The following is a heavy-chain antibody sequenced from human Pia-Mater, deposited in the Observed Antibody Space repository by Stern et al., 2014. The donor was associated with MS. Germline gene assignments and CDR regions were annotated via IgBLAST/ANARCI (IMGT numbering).Heavy chain of an antibody. CDR2: IYWDDEK. CDR1: GFSLSTSGAG. CDR3: AHLFSDASSSWFDP. V-gene: IGHV2-5*02. J-gene: IGHJ5*02. Sequence: QVTLKESGPTLVKPTQTLTLTCTFSGFSLSTSGAGVTWIRQPPGKPWGGLAVIYWDDEKRYSPSLKTRLTITRDTSKSQAVLTMTSMDPVDTATYYCAHLFSDASSSWFDPWGQGTLVTVSS. D-gene: IGHD6-6*01.